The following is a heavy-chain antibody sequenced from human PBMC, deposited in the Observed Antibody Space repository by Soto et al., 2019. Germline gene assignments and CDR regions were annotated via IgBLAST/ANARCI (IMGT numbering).Heavy chain of an antibody. CDR2: IIPIIASA. J-gene: IGHJ5*02. D-gene: IGHD2-2*02. CDR3: AREGCSSTTCYIPYNWFEP. V-gene: IGHV1-69*01. Sequence: QVQLVQSGAEVKKPGSSVKVSCKASGGTFSHYAINWVRQAPGQGLEWMGGIIPIIASATYAQKFQGRVTITADESTTTAYMELSSLTSEDTAVYYCAREGCSSTTCYIPYNWFEPWGQGTLVTVSS. CDR1: GGTFSHYA.